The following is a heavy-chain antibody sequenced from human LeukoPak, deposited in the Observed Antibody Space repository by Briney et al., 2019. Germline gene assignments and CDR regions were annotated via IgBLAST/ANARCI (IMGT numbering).Heavy chain of an antibody. CDR2: ISGSGGST. V-gene: IGHV3-23*01. J-gene: IGHJ3*02. CDR3: AKDRALIVVVPDAFDI. D-gene: IGHD2-2*01. Sequence: QPGGSPRLSCAASGFTFSSYAMSWVRQAPGKGLEWVSAISGSGGSTYYADSVKGRFTISRDNSKNTLYLQMNSLRAEDTAVYYCAKDRALIVVVPDAFDIWGQGTMVTVSS. CDR1: GFTFSSYA.